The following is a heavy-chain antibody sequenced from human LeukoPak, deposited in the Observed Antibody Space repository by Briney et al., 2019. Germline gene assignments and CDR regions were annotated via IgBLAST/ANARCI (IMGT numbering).Heavy chain of an antibody. J-gene: IGHJ4*02. V-gene: IGHV3-30*04. CDR2: ISYDGSNK. CDR3: ARPSHYGSGSYYSSFDY. Sequence: PGGSLRLSCAASGFTFSSYAMHWVRQAPGKGLEWVAVISYDGSNKYYADSVKGRFTISRDNSKNTLYLQMNSLRAEDTAVYYCARPSHYGSGSYYSSFDYRGQGTLVTVSS. D-gene: IGHD3-10*01. CDR1: GFTFSSYA.